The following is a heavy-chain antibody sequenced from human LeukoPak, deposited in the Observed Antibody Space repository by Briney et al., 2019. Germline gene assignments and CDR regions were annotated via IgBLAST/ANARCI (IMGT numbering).Heavy chain of an antibody. V-gene: IGHV3-48*03. D-gene: IGHD7-27*01. CDR2: ISSSGGAL. CDR1: GFXFSSYE. J-gene: IGHJ4*02. Sequence: PGGSLRLSCAASGFXFSSYEINWVRQAPGKGLQWLSYISSSGGALYYADSVKGRFTISRDNAKNSLYLQMNSLRAEDTAVYYCARGGLGITFYFDSWGQGILVTVSS. CDR3: ARGGLGITFYFDS.